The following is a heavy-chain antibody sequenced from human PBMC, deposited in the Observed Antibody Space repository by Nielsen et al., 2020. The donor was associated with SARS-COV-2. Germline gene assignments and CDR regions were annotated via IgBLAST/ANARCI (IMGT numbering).Heavy chain of an antibody. CDR1: GVSFRTYS. D-gene: IGHD6-19*01. CDR3: ASGPLAVAPDS. Sequence: GGSLRLSCAAAGVSFRTYSMNWVRQAPGKGLEWVSMISASSSDIYYADSVKGRFTISRDNAKNSLYLQMNSLRPEDTAVYYCASGPLAVAPDSWCQGTLVTVSS. CDR2: ISASSSDI. J-gene: IGHJ4*02. V-gene: IGHV3-21*01.